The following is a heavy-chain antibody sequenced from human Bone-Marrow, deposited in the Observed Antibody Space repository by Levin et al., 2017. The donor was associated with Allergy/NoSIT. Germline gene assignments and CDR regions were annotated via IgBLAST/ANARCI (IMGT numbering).Heavy chain of an antibody. Sequence: PGESLKISCTASGFTFGDYAMSWFRQAPGKGLEWVGFIRSKAYGGTTEYAASVKGRFTISRDDSKSIAYLQMNSLKTEDTAVYYCTSALIAAAPHKNWFDPWGQGTLVTVSS. J-gene: IGHJ5*02. V-gene: IGHV3-49*03. CDR2: IRSKAYGGTT. CDR1: GFTFGDYA. CDR3: TSALIAAAPHKNWFDP. D-gene: IGHD6-13*01.